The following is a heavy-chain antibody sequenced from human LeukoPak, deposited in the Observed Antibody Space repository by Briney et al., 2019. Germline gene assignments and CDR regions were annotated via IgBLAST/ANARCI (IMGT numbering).Heavy chain of an antibody. CDR3: ASNTYYYGSGSYSHMGELDY. V-gene: IGHV1-18*01. CDR2: ISAYNGNT. Sequence: ASVKVSCKASGYTFTSYGISWVRQAPGQGLEWMGWISAYNGNTNYAQKLQGRVTMTTDTSTSTAYMELRSLRSDDTAVYYCASNTYYYGSGSYSHMGELDYWGQGTLVTVSS. J-gene: IGHJ4*02. CDR1: GYTFTSYG. D-gene: IGHD3-10*01.